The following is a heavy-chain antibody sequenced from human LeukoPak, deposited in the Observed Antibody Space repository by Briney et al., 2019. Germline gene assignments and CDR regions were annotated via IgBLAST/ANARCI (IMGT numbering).Heavy chain of an antibody. J-gene: IGHJ6*02. CDR3: ARVPYCSGGSCNYYYYYGMDV. V-gene: IGHV4-34*01. CDR1: GGSLSGYY. Sequence: KPSETLSLTSAVYGGSLSGYYWSWIRQPPGKGLEWIGEINHSGSTNYNPSLKSRVTISVDTSKNQFSLRLSSVTAADTAVCYCARVPYCSGGSCNYYYYYGMDVWGQGTTVTVSS. CDR2: INHSGST. D-gene: IGHD2-15*01.